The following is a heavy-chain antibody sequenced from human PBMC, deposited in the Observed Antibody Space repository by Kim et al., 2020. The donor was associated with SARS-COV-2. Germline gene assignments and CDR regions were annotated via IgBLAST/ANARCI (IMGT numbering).Heavy chain of an antibody. V-gene: IGHV5-51*01. D-gene: IGHD3-16*01. CDR3: ARLNDGVLEGYFDY. J-gene: IGHJ4*02. Sequence: PSFQGQVTISADKSISTAYLQWSSLKASDTAMYYCARLNDGVLEGYFDYWGQGTLVTVSS.